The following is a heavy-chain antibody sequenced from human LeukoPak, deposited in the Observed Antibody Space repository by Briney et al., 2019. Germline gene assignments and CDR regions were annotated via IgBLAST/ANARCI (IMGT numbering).Heavy chain of an antibody. CDR3: ARETLSGWD. CDR1: GFACSDHY. Sequence: GGSLRPSCAASGFACSDHYMDWVRPAPGKGLEWVGRTRNKANSYTTEYAASVKGRFTISRDDSKNSLYLQMNSLTTEDTAVYYCARETLSGWDWGQGTLVTVSS. J-gene: IGHJ4*02. V-gene: IGHV3-72*01. CDR2: TRNKANSYTT. D-gene: IGHD6-19*01.